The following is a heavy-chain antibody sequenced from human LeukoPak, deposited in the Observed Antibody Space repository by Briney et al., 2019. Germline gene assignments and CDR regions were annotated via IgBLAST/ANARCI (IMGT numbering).Heavy chain of an antibody. D-gene: IGHD4-23*01. CDR2: IYSGDST. J-gene: IGHJ4*02. CDR1: GFTVSSNY. V-gene: IGHV3-53*01. Sequence: GSLRLSCAASGFTVSSNYMSWVRQAPGKGLEWVSVIYSGDSTYYADSVKGRFTISRDNSKNTLYLQMNSLRAEDTAVYYCARDRRNSAGLDYWGQGTLVTVSS. CDR3: ARDRRNSAGLDY.